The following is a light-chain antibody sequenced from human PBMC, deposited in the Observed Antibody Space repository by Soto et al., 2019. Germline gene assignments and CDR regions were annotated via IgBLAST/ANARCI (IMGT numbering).Light chain of an antibody. J-gene: IGKJ5*01. CDR3: QQYGGSPIT. CDR1: KSVSRR. V-gene: IGKV3-20*01. CDR2: GAS. Sequence: EVVLTQSPGTMSLSPGGGTTLSCRARKSVSRRLAWYQQRPGQSPRLLISGASMRASGVPVRFIGSGSGTDFTLTITRLEPEDFAVYYCQQYGGSPITFGLGTRLEIK.